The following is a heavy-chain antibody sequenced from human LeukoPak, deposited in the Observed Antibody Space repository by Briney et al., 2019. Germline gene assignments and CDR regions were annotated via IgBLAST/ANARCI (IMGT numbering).Heavy chain of an antibody. Sequence: PGGSLRLSCAASGLTFSRYAMSWVRQAPGKGLEWVSTISRSGGSTYYADSVKGRFTISRDNSKNTLYLQMNSLRAEDTAVYYCAKGIAVAGNYYFDYWGQGTLVTVSS. V-gene: IGHV3-23*01. CDR1: GLTFSRYA. J-gene: IGHJ4*02. CDR2: ISRSGGST. D-gene: IGHD6-19*01. CDR3: AKGIAVAGNYYFDY.